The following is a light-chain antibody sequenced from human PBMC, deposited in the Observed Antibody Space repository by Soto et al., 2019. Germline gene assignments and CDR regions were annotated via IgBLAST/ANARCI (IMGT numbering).Light chain of an antibody. V-gene: IGKV3-11*01. CDR1: QFLSSY. CDR3: HQRNK. Sequence: EVVLTQSPATLSLAPGERATLSCRASQFLSSYLAWYHQTPGQPPRLLIYDTSNRATGIPARFSGSRSGTDFTLTISSLEPEDFGVYFCHQRNKFGQGTRLEIK. J-gene: IGKJ5*01. CDR2: DTS.